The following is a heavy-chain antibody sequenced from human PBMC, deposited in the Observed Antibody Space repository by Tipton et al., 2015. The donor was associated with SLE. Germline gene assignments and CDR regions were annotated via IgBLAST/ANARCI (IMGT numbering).Heavy chain of an antibody. CDR3: AKDIIVGATGGFDY. J-gene: IGHJ4*02. D-gene: IGHD1-26*01. CDR1: GFPFGDYA. CDR2: ISWNSGSI. Sequence: RSLRLSCTASGFPFGDYAMHWVRQAPGKGLEWVSGISWNSGSIGYADSVKGRFTISRDNAKNSLYLQMNSLRAEDTALYYCAKDIIVGATGGFDYWGQGTLVTVSS. V-gene: IGHV3-9*01.